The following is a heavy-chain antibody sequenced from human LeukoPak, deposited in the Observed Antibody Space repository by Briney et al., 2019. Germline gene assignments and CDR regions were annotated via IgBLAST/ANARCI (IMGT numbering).Heavy chain of an antibody. CDR3: ARGGSSGFDY. J-gene: IGHJ4*02. V-gene: IGHV1-69*05. D-gene: IGHD3-22*01. Sequence: SVQVSCKASGGTFSSYAISWVRQAPGQGLEWMGRIIPIFGTANYAQKFQGRVTITTDESTSTAYMELSSLRSEDTAAYYCARGGSSGFDYWGQGTLVTVSS. CDR2: IIPIFGTA. CDR1: GGTFSSYA.